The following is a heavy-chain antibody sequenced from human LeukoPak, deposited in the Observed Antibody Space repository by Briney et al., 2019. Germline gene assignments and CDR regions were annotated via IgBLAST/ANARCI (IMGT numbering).Heavy chain of an antibody. J-gene: IGHJ4*02. CDR2: ISGSGGST. V-gene: IGHV3-23*01. Sequence: PGGSLRLSCAASGCTFSSYAMSWGRQAPGKGLEWVSAISGSGGSTHYADSVKGRFTISRDNSKNTLYLQMNSLRAEDTAVYYCAKVGQQLVYFDYWGQGTLVTVSS. CDR3: AKVGQQLVYFDY. D-gene: IGHD6-13*01. CDR1: GCTFSSYA.